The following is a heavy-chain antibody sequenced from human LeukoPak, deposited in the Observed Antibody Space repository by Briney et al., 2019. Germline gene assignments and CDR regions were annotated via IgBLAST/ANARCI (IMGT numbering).Heavy chain of an antibody. CDR2: IIPILGIA. Sequence: SVKVSCKASGGTFSSYTISWVRQAPGQGLEWMGRIIPILGIANYAQKFQGRVTITADQSTSTAYMELSSLRSEDTAVYYCASNYYGDYDYWGPGTLVTVSS. V-gene: IGHV1-69*02. CDR1: GGTFSSYT. CDR3: ASNYYGDYDY. J-gene: IGHJ4*02. D-gene: IGHD4-17*01.